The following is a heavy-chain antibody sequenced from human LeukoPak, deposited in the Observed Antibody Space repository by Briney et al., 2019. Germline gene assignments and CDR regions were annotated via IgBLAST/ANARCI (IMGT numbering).Heavy chain of an antibody. CDR3: ARAYGSGSWYFDY. D-gene: IGHD3-10*01. CDR1: GGSISSSNW. CDR2: IYHSGST. V-gene: IGHV4-4*02. J-gene: IGHJ4*02. Sequence: SETLSLTCAVSGGSISSSNWWSWVRQPPGKGLEWVGEIYHSGSTNYNPFLKSRVTISVDKSKNQFSLKLSSVTAADTAVYYCARAYGSGSWYFDYWGQGTLVTVSS.